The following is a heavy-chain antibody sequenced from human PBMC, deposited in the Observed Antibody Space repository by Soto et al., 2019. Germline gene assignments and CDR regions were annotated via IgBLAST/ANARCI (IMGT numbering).Heavy chain of an antibody. V-gene: IGHV3-30-3*01. CDR1: GFTFSSYA. CDR3: ARAQGALRLRDWFDP. CDR2: ISYDGSNK. Sequence: ESGGGVVQPGRSLRLSCAASGFTFSSYAMHWVRQAPGKGLEWVAVISYDGSNKNYADSVKGRFTISRDNTKNRLYLQMNSLKAEDTAMYYCARAQGALRLRDWFDPWGQGTLVTVSS. D-gene: IGHD4-17*01. J-gene: IGHJ5*02.